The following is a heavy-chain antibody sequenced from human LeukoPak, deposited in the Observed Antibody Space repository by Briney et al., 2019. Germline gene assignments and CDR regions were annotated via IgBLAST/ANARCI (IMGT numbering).Heavy chain of an antibody. D-gene: IGHD2-2*02. CDR2: IIPIFGTA. CDR3: AVKVVPAAIAFHYYMDV. V-gene: IGHV1-69*13. CDR1: GGTFSSYA. Sequence: GASVKVSCKASGGTFSSYAISWVRQAPGQGLEWMGRIIPIFGTANYAQKFQGRVTITADESTSTAYMELSSLRSEDTAVYYCAVKVVPAAIAFHYYMDVWGKGTTVTVSS. J-gene: IGHJ6*03.